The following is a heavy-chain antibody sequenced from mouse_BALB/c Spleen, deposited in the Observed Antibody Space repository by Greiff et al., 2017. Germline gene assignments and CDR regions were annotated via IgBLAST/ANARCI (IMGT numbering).Heavy chain of an antibody. V-gene: IGHV1-9*01. D-gene: IGHD2-4*01. CDR3: ARGGAIYYDRDGFAY. J-gene: IGHJ3*01. CDR1: GYTFSSYW. Sequence: QVQLQQSGAELMKPGASVKISCKATGYTFSSYWIEWVKQRPGHGLEWIGEILPGSGSTNYNEKFKGKATFTADTSSNTAYMQLSSLTSEDSAVYYCARGGAIYYDRDGFAYWGQGTLVTVSA. CDR2: ILPGSGST.